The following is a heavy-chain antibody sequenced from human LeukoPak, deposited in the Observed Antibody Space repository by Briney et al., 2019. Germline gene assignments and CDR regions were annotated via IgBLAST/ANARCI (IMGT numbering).Heavy chain of an antibody. CDR3: ARYSGTKSDFDY. CDR2: IYYSGIT. D-gene: IGHD5-12*01. V-gene: IGHV4-31*03. CDR1: GGSISNDGYY. Sequence: SETLSLTCTVSGGSISNDGYYWSWIRQHAGKGLEWIGYIYYSGITYYNPSLKSRVTISVDTSKNQFSLKLSSVTAADTALYYCARYSGTKSDFDYWGQGTLVTVSS. J-gene: IGHJ4*02.